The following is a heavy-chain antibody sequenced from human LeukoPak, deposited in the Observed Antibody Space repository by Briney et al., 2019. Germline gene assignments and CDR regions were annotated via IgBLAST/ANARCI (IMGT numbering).Heavy chain of an antibody. D-gene: IGHD1-26*01. CDR2: IYYSGST. CDR1: GGSISSSSYY. Sequence: PSETLSLTCTVSGGSISSSSYYWGWIRQPPGKGLEWIGSIYYSGSTYYNPSLKSQVTISVDTSKNQFSLKLSSVTAADTAVYYCARDPGGSYSDYWGQGTLVTVSS. CDR3: ARDPGGSYSDY. J-gene: IGHJ4*02. V-gene: IGHV4-39*07.